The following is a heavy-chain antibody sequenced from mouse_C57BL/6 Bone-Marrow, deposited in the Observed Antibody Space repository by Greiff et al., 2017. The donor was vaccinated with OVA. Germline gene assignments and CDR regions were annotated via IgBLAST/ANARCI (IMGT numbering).Heavy chain of an antibody. D-gene: IGHD2-4*01. V-gene: IGHV1-50*01. CDR2: IDPSDSYP. Sequence: QVQLQQSGAELVKPGASVKLSCKASGYTFTSYWMKWVKQRPGQGLEWIGEIDPSDSYPNYNQKFKGKATLTVDTSSSTAYMQLSSLTSEDSAVYYCAREDDYDGYYFDYWGQGTTLTVSS. J-gene: IGHJ2*01. CDR1: GYTFTSYW. CDR3: AREDDYDGYYFDY.